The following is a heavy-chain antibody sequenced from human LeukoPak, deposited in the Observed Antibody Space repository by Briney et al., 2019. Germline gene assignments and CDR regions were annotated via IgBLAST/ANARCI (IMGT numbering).Heavy chain of an antibody. Sequence: PGGSLRPSCTASGFTFSSFEMNWVRQAPGKGLEWVSYISSSGSTIYYADSVKGRFTISRDNAKNSLYLQMNSLRAEDTAVYYCARWDDSSGYYPYYFDYWGQGTLVTVSS. D-gene: IGHD3-22*01. J-gene: IGHJ4*02. CDR2: ISSSGSTI. CDR3: ARWDDSSGYYPYYFDY. CDR1: GFTFSSFE. V-gene: IGHV3-48*03.